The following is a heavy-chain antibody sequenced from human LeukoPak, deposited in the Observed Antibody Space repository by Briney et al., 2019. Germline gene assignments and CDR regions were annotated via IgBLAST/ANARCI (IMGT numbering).Heavy chain of an antibody. V-gene: IGHV5-51*01. J-gene: IGHJ6*03. CDR3: ARWNSFHMDV. Sequence: GESLKISCKASGYIFRNYWIGWVRQMAGKGLEWMGIIYPGDSETRYSPSLQGQVTISADKSIATVYLQWSSLKASDTAMYFCARWNSFHMDVWGKGTTVTVSS. CDR1: GYIFRNYW. CDR2: IYPGDSET. D-gene: IGHD1-1*01.